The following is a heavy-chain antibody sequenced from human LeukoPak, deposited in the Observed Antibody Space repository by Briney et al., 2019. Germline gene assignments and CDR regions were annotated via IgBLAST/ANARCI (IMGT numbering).Heavy chain of an antibody. Sequence: PSETLSLTCAVYGGSFSGYYWSWIRQPPGKGLEWIGEINHSGSTNYNPSLKSRVTISVDTSKNQFSLKLSSVTAADTAVYYCARGLKIGNVYYGSGSYCFDYWGQGTLVTVSS. CDR1: GGSFSGYY. J-gene: IGHJ4*02. CDR3: ARGLKIGNVYYGSGSYCFDY. CDR2: INHSGST. D-gene: IGHD3-10*01. V-gene: IGHV4-34*01.